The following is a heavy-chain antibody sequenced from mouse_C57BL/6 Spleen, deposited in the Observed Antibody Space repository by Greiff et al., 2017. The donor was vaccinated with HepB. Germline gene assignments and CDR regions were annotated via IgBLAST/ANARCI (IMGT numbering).Heavy chain of an antibody. CDR1: GFNIKDDY. Sequence: VQLQQSGAELVRPGASVKLSCTASGFNIKDDYMHWVKQRPEQGLEWIGWIDPENGDTEYASKFQGKATITADTSSNTAYLQLSSLTSEDTAVYYCTFNGGYAMDYWGQGTSVTVSS. J-gene: IGHJ4*01. V-gene: IGHV14-4*01. CDR2: IDPENGDT. CDR3: TFNGGYAMDY.